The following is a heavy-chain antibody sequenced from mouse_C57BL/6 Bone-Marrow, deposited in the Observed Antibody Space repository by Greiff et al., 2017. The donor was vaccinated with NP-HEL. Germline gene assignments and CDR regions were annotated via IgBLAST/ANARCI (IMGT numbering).Heavy chain of an antibody. V-gene: IGHV14-4*01. J-gene: IGHJ3*01. Sequence: EVHLVQSGAELVRPGASVKLSCTASGFNIKDDYMHWVKQRPEQGLEWIGWIDPENGGTEYASKFTGKATITADTSSNTAYLQLSSLTSADTAVYYCTLIATEVAPFAYWGQGTLVTVSA. CDR2: IDPENGGT. CDR1: GFNIKDDY. D-gene: IGHD1-1*01. CDR3: TLIATEVAPFAY.